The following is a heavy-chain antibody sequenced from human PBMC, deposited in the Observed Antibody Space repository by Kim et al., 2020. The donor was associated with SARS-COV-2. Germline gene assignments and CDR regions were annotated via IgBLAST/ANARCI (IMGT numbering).Heavy chain of an antibody. CDR1: GFTFSSSW. V-gene: IGHV3-74*01. Sequence: GGSLRLSCAASGFTFSSSWMHWVRQAPGKGLVWVSRINGDESITNYADSVKGRFTISRDNAKNTLYLQMNSLRAEDTAVYYCGRALEAIAWGQGTLVTVSS. CDR2: INGDESIT. J-gene: IGHJ4*02. D-gene: IGHD2-21*01. CDR3: GRALEAIA.